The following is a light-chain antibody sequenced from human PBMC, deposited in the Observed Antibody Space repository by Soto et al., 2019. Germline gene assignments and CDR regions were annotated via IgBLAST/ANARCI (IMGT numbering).Light chain of an antibody. V-gene: IGKV3-20*01. Sequence: EIVLTQSPGTLSLSPGERATLSCRASQSVSSSYLAWYQQKPGQAPRLLIYGASSRATGIPDRFSGSGSGTDFTLTINRQEREDFAVYYCQQYGSSPLFGQGTKLEIK. CDR3: QQYGSSPL. J-gene: IGKJ2*01. CDR1: QSVSSSY. CDR2: GAS.